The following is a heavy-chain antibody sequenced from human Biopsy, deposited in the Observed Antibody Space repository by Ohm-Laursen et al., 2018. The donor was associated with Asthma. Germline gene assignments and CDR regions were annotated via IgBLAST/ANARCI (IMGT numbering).Heavy chain of an antibody. V-gene: IGHV1-24*01. CDR1: GYSLTDLS. J-gene: IGHJ4*02. Sequence: ASVNVSCKISGYSLTDLSMHWVRQAPGQGLEWMGGHDHEGGGTVNARRFQGRVTMTEDTSTDTAYMELSSLSSDDTAVYYCAADFPKDYVRYNFQFWGQGTLVTVSS. CDR3: AADFPKDYVRYNFQF. D-gene: IGHD4-17*01. CDR2: HDHEGGGT.